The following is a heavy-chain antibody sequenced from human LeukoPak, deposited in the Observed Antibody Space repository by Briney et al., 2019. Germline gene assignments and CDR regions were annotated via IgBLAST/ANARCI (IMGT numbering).Heavy chain of an antibody. J-gene: IGHJ4*02. CDR1: GGTFSSYA. CDR2: IIPIFGTA. D-gene: IGHD3-22*01. Sequence: ASVKVSCKASGGTFSSYAISWVRQAPGQGLEWMGGIIPIFGTANYAQKFQGRVTITADESTSTAYMELSSLRSEDTAVYYCARXSRYYDSSGLQAYYFDXXGQGXLVTV. CDR3: ARXSRYYDSSGLQAYYFDX. V-gene: IGHV1-69*13.